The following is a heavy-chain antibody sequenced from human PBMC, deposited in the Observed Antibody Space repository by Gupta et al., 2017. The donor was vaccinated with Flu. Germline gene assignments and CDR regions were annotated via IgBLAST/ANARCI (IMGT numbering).Heavy chain of an antibody. Sequence: VQLLESGGGLVQLGGSLSLSCATSGFTFRNYGMTWVRQAPGKGLEWVSSIISNGGSTYYADSVKGRFTISRDNSKNTLFLQMNSLRAEDTATYFCAKDWKEFQLGRYDYWGQGSLVTVSS. V-gene: IGHV3-23*01. CDR3: AKDWKEFQLGRYDY. J-gene: IGHJ4*02. CDR1: GFTFRNYG. CDR2: IISNGGST. D-gene: IGHD3-10*01.